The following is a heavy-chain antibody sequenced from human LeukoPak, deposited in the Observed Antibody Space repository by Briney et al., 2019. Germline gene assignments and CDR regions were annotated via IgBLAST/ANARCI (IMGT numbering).Heavy chain of an antibody. V-gene: IGHV3-21*01. Sequence: GGSLRLPCAASGFPLSSYSKQWVRQAPGKGLEGVSYTSISCSYIFYADSVKGRVTISSENAKNSLSLPMDSLRGEDTPGYLFAITYPGEPDAFDIWGQGKMVPVSS. CDR1: GFPLSSYS. D-gene: IGHD3-10*01. CDR3: AITYPGEPDAFDI. J-gene: IGHJ3*02. CDR2: TSISCSYI.